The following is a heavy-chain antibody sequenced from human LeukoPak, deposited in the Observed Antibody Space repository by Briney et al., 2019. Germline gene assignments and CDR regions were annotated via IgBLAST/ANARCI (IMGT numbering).Heavy chain of an antibody. CDR1: GFTFSSYA. V-gene: IGHV3-30-3*01. CDR2: ISYDGSNK. Sequence: PGRSLRLSCAASGFTFSSYAVPWVRQAPGKGLEWVAVISYDGSNKYYADSVKGRFTISRDNSKNTLYLQMNSLRAEDTAVYYCARDWGSYSNYYNWFDPWGQGTLVTVSS. CDR3: ARDWGSYSNYYNWFDP. J-gene: IGHJ5*02. D-gene: IGHD4-4*01.